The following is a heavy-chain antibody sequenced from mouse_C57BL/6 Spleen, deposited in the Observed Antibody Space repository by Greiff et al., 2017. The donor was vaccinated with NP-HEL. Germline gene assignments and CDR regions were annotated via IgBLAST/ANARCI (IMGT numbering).Heavy chain of an antibody. CDR2: IYPGDGDT. V-gene: IGHV1-82*01. CDR3: ARSDPYDLTGTWFAY. J-gene: IGHJ3*01. D-gene: IGHD2-4*01. Sequence: VQLQQSGPELVKPGASVKISCKASGYAFSSSWMNWVKQRPGKGLEWIGRIYPGDGDTNYNGKFKGKATLTADKSSSTAYMQLSSLTSEDSAVYFCARSDPYDLTGTWFAYWGQGTLVTVSA. CDR1: GYAFSSSW.